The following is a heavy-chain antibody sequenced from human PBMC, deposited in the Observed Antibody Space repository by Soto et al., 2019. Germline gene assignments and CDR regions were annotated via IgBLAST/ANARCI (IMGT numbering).Heavy chain of an antibody. CDR3: SKTFSFRRLDFDY. J-gene: IGHJ4*02. Sequence: SETLSLTCTVSGGSISSYYWSWIRQPPGKGLEWIGYIYYSGSTNYNPSLESRVTISVDTSKNQFSLKLSSVTAADTAVYYCSKTFSFRRLDFDYCGQGTLVTVSS. V-gene: IGHV4-59*01. CDR2: IYYSGST. D-gene: IGHD6-19*01. CDR1: GGSISSYY.